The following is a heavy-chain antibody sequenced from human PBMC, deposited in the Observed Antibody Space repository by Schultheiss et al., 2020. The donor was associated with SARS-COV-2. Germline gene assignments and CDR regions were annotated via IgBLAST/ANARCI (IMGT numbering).Heavy chain of an antibody. J-gene: IGHJ5*02. CDR2: ISGSGGST. Sequence: GEYLKISCAASGFTFSSYAMSWVRQAPGKGLEWVSAISGSGGSTYYADSVKGRFTISRDNSKNTLYLQMNSLRAEDTAVYYCAKAPSIGWDWFDPWGQGTLVTVSS. V-gene: IGHV3-23*01. CDR3: AKAPSIGWDWFDP. CDR1: GFTFSSYA. D-gene: IGHD6-19*01.